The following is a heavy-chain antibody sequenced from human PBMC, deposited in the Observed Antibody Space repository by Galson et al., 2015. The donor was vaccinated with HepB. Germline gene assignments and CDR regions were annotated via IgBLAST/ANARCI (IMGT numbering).Heavy chain of an antibody. V-gene: IGHV1-18*01. Sequence: SVKVSCKASGYTFTSYGISWVRQAPGQGLEWMGWISAYNGNTNYAQKLQGRVTVTTDTSTSTAYMELRSLRSDDTAVYYCARDGWRELTNPLDYWGQGTLATVSS. D-gene: IGHD1-26*01. J-gene: IGHJ4*02. CDR2: ISAYNGNT. CDR3: ARDGWRELTNPLDY. CDR1: GYTFTSYG.